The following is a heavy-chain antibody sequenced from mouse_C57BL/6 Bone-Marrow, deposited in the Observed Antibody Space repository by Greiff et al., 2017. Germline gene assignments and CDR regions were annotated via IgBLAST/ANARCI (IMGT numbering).Heavy chain of an antibody. CDR1: CYTFPSYN. J-gene: IGHJ1*02. Sequence: LQESGAALVRPGASVQMSCKASCYTFPSYNMHWVKPTPRQGLAWIGAIYPGNGDTSYNQKFKGKATLTVDKSSSTAYMQLRSLTSEDFAVYFCAVDSSGHWYFDVWGTGTKVTVSS. V-gene: IGHV1-12*01. D-gene: IGHD3-2*02. CDR2: IYPGNGDT. CDR3: AVDSSGHWYFDV.